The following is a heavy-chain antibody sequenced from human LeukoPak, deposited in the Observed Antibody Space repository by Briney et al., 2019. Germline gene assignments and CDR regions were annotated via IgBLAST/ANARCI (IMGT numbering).Heavy chain of an antibody. V-gene: IGHV3-23*01. Sequence: GGSLRLPCAASGFAFSNYGMNWVRQAPGKGLEWVSGITGSGGTTCYADSVKGRFTISRDDSKNTLYLQMNSLRAEDTAAYYCAKGYYFDILSGYSSLDSWGQGTLVTVSS. CDR3: AKGYYFDILSGYSSLDS. CDR2: ITGSGGTT. J-gene: IGHJ4*02. D-gene: IGHD3-9*01. CDR1: GFAFSNYG.